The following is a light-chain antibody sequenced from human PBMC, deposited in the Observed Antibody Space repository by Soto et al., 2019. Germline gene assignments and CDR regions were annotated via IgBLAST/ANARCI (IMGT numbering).Light chain of an antibody. V-gene: IGLV2-11*01. Sequence: QSALTQPRSVSGSPGQSVTISCTGTSSDVGDYNYVSWYQQHPGKAPKLMIYDVSKRPSGVPDRFSVSKSGNTASLTISGLQAEDEAHYYCCSYAGSYVVFGGGTKVTVL. CDR3: CSYAGSYVV. CDR2: DVS. J-gene: IGLJ2*01. CDR1: SSDVGDYNY.